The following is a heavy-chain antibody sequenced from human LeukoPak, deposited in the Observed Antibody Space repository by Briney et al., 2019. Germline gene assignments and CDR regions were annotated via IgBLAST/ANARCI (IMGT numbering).Heavy chain of an antibody. CDR2: IYWDDDK. CDR1: GFSLSTSGVG. CDR3: AHSGWRYSYGSDSGSYRPFDY. D-gene: IGHD5-18*01. Sequence: SGPTLVKPTQTLTLTCTFSGFSLSTSGVGVGWIRQPPGKALEWLALIYWDDDKRYSPSLKSRLTITKDTSKNQVVLTMTNMDPVDTATYYCAHSGWRYSYGSDSGSYRPFDYWGQGTLVTVSS. J-gene: IGHJ4*02. V-gene: IGHV2-5*02.